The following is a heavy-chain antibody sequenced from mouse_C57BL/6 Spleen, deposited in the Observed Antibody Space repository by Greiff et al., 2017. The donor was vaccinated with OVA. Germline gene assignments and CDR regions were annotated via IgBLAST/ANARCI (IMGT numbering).Heavy chain of an antibody. CDR2: IDPNSGGT. CDR1: GYTFTSYW. D-gene: IGHD1-1*01. CDR3: AREGLATGLYWYFDV. J-gene: IGHJ1*03. V-gene: IGHV1-72*01. Sequence: QVQLKQSGAELVKPGASVKLSCKASGYTFTSYWMHWVKQRPGRGLEWIGRIDPNSGGTKYNEKFKSKATLTVDKPSSTAYMQLSSLTSEDSAVYYCAREGLATGLYWYFDVWGTGTTVTVSS.